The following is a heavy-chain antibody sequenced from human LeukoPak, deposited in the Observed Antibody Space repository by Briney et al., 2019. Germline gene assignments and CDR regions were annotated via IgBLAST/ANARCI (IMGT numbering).Heavy chain of an antibody. CDR2: INPNSGGT. V-gene: IGHV1-2*06. CDR3: ARQYSSSWYRFDP. D-gene: IGHD6-13*01. CDR1: GYTFTGYY. Sequence: GPVRVSCKASGYTFTGYYMHWVRQAPGQGLGWMGRINPNSGGTNYAQKFQGRVTMTRDTSISTAYMELSRLRSDDTAVYYCARQYSSSWYRFDPWGQGTLVTVSS. J-gene: IGHJ5*02.